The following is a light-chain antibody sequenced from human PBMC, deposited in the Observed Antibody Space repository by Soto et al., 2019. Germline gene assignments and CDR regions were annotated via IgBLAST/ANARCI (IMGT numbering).Light chain of an antibody. CDR2: GSD. CDR3: QSYGTSLSGLYV. J-gene: IGLJ1*01. V-gene: IGLV1-44*01. CDR1: TSNIGTNP. Sequence: QSVLTQPPSAAGTPGQRIIISCSGSTSNIGTNPVNWYQQLPGTAPKLLVYGSDRRPSGVPDRFSGSKSGTSASLAISGLRAEDEGDYFCQSYGTSLSGLYVFGTGTKLTVL.